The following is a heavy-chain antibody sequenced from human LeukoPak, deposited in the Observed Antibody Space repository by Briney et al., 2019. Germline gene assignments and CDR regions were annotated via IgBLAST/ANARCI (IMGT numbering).Heavy chain of an antibody. CDR3: ARERSSGYNDAFDI. CDR1: SYTFTNYG. V-gene: IGHV1-18*01. D-gene: IGHD3-22*01. J-gene: IGHJ3*02. CDR2: ISAYNGNT. Sequence: ASVKVSCKASSYTFTNYGISWVRQAPGQGLEWMGWISAYNGNTNYAQKLQGRVTMTTDTSTSTAYMELRSLRSDDTAVYYCARERSSGYNDAFDIWGQGTMVTVSS.